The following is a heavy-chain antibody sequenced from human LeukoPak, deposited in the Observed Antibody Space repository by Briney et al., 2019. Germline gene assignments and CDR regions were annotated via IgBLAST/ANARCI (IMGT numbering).Heavy chain of an antibody. CDR3: ARESYYGSGSYYMPYYFDY. Sequence: GGTLRLSCVASGFTFNRYAINWVRQAPGKGLEWVSTITGSGGNTYYADSVKGRFTISRDNSKNTLYLQMNSLRAEDTAVYYCARESYYGSGSYYMPYYFDYWGQGTLVTVSS. V-gene: IGHV3-23*01. CDR1: GFTFNRYA. D-gene: IGHD3-10*01. CDR2: ITGSGGNT. J-gene: IGHJ4*02.